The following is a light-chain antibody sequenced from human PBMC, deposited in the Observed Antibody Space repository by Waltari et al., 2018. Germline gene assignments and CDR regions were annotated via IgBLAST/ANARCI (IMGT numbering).Light chain of an antibody. CDR3: QMYVRLPVT. CDR1: QSVGRD. CDR2: DSS. V-gene: IGKV3-20*01. Sequence: EIVLTQSPGTLSLSPGERATLSCSASQSVGRDLAWYKQQHGQAPRLLIYDSSTRATGIPDRFSGGGSGTDFSLTISRLEPEDFAVYYCQMYVRLPVTFGQGTKVEI. J-gene: IGKJ1*01.